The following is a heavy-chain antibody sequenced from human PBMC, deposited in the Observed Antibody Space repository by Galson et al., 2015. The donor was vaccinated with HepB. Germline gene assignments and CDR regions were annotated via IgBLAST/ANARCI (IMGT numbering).Heavy chain of an antibody. CDR1: GFNFSDYY. D-gene: IGHD2-15*01. Sequence: SLRLSCAASGFNFSDYYMSWIRQAPGKGLEWVSYISSSGSTIYYADSVKGRFTISRDNAKNSLYLQMNSLRAEDKAVYYCAREKIVVASDAFDIWGQGTMVTVSS. J-gene: IGHJ3*02. V-gene: IGHV3-11*01. CDR3: AREKIVVASDAFDI. CDR2: ISSSGSTI.